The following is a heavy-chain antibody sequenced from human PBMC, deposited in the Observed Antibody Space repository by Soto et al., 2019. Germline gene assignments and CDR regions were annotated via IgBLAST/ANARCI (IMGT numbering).Heavy chain of an antibody. CDR2: IYYSGST. J-gene: IGHJ3*02. D-gene: IGHD4-17*01. CDR1: GGSIDSYY. Sequence: SETLSLTCTVSGGSIDSYYWTWIRQPPGKGLEWIGYIYYSGSTNYNPSLKSRVTISVDTSKNQFSLKLSSVTAADTAVYYCARQYGDYVRGAFDIWGQGTMVTVSS. V-gene: IGHV4-59*01. CDR3: ARQYGDYVRGAFDI.